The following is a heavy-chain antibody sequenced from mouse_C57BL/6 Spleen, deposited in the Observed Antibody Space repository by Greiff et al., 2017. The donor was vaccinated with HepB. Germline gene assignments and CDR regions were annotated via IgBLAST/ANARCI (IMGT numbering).Heavy chain of an antibody. D-gene: IGHD2-4*01. CDR3: ARGGDYDALYYAMDY. J-gene: IGHJ4*01. Sequence: VQLKESGGGLVKPGGSLKLSCAASGFTFSDYGMHWVRQAPEKGLEWVAYISSGSSTIYYADTVKGRFTISRDNAKNTLFLQMTSLRSEDTAMYYCARGGDYDALYYAMDYWGQGTSVTVSS. V-gene: IGHV5-17*01. CDR1: GFTFSDYG. CDR2: ISSGSSTI.